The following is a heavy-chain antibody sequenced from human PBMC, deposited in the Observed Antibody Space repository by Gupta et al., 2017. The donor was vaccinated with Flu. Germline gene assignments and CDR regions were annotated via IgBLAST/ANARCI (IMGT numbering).Heavy chain of an antibody. Sequence: EVQLLESGGGLVQPGGSLRLSCAASGFTFSSYAMSWVRQAPGKGLEWVSAISGSGGSTYYADSVKGRFTISRDNSKNTLYLQMNSLRAEDTAVYYCAKYPSTFIYSSGWQPFDYWDQGTLVTVSS. CDR2: ISGSGGST. CDR1: GFTFSSYA. J-gene: IGHJ4*02. D-gene: IGHD6-19*01. V-gene: IGHV3-23*01. CDR3: AKYPSTFIYSSGWQPFDY.